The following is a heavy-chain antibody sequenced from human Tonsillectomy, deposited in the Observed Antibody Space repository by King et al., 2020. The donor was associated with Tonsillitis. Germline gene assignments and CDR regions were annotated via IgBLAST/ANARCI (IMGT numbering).Heavy chain of an antibody. D-gene: IGHD6-19*01. CDR3: ARDRGWGWFDP. J-gene: IGHJ5*02. V-gene: IGHV3-7*03. CDR2: IKDDGSEK. Sequence: VQLVESGGGLVQPGGSLRLSCEASGFTFSRYWMNWIRQAPGKGLEWVALIKDDGSEKYYVDSVKGRLTISRDNAQNSLYLQMNSLRAEDTAVYHCARDRGWGWFDPWGQGTLVTVSS. CDR1: GFTFSRYW.